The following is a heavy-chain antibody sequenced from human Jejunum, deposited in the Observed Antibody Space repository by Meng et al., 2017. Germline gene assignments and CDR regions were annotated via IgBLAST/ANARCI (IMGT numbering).Heavy chain of an antibody. CDR3: ARDYRGSLDY. D-gene: IGHD3-10*01. J-gene: IGHJ4*02. V-gene: IGHV4-61*08. CDR2: AGTYFNPSV. CDR1: GASVSSGAYQ. Sequence: SETLSLTCTVSGASVSSGAYQWGWIRQPPGKGLEWIGYAGTYFNPSVNINPSLKSRVTISLDTSKNQFSLKLSSVTAADTAVYFCARDYRGSLDYWGQGILVTVSS.